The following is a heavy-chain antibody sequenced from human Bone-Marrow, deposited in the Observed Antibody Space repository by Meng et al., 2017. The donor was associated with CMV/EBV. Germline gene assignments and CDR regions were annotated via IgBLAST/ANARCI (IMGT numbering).Heavy chain of an antibody. Sequence: GESLKISCAASGFTFSSYSMNWVRQAPGKGLEWVSYISSSSSTIYYADSVKDRFTISRDNAKNSLYLQMNSLRAEDTAVYYCARGNPSTIVVVPAAIPPNYGMDVWGQGTTVTVSS. V-gene: IGHV3-48*04. J-gene: IGHJ6*02. CDR2: ISSSSSTI. D-gene: IGHD2-2*01. CDR3: ARGNPSTIVVVPAAIPPNYGMDV. CDR1: GFTFSSYS.